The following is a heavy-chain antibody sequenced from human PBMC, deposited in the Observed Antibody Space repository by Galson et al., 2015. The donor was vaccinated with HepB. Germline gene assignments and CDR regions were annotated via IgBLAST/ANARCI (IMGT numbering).Heavy chain of an antibody. Sequence: SVKVSCKASGGTFSSYAISWVRQAPGQGLEWMGGIIPIFGTANYAQKFQGRVTITADESTSTAYMELSSLRSEDTAVYYCAVIYCSSTSCPVDYWGQGTLVTVSS. V-gene: IGHV1-69*13. D-gene: IGHD2-2*01. J-gene: IGHJ4*02. CDR1: GGTFSSYA. CDR3: AVIYCSSTSCPVDY. CDR2: IIPIFGTA.